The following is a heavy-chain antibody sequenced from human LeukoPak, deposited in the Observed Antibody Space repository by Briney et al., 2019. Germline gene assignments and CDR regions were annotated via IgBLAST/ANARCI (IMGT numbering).Heavy chain of an antibody. CDR1: GYTFTSYG. J-gene: IGHJ4*02. Sequence: SVKVSCKASGYTFTSYGISWVRQAPGQGLEWMGGIIPIFGTANYAQKFQGRVTITADESTSTAYMELSSLRSEDTAVYYCASLDKGSGPDYWGQGTLVTVSS. D-gene: IGHD3-10*01. CDR3: ASLDKGSGPDY. V-gene: IGHV1-69*13. CDR2: IIPIFGTA.